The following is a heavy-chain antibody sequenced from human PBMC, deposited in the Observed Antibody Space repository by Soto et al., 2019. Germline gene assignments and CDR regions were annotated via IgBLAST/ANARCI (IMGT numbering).Heavy chain of an antibody. Sequence: GASVKVSCKASGYTFTSYGISWVRQAPGQGLEWMGWISAYNGNTNYAQKLQGRVTMTTDTSTSTAYMELRSLRSDDTAVYYCARTGRQIPDCSGGSCYSYYYGMDVWGQGTTVTVSS. CDR3: ARTGRQIPDCSGGSCYSYYYGMDV. V-gene: IGHV1-18*01. CDR2: ISAYNGNT. D-gene: IGHD2-15*01. CDR1: GYTFTSYG. J-gene: IGHJ6*02.